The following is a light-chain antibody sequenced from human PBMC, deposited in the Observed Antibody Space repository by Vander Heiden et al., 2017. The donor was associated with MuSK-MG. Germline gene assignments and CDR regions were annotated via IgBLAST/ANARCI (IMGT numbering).Light chain of an antibody. J-gene: IGKJ3*01. CDR2: GAS. CDR3: QQYGSSSFT. V-gene: IGKV3-20*01. Sequence: DIVLTQSPGTLSLSPGERATLSCRASQSVSSSYLAWYQQKPGQAPRLLIYGASSRATGISDRFSGSGSGTDFTLTISRLEPEDFAVYYCQQYGSSSFTFGPGTKVDIK. CDR1: QSVSSSY.